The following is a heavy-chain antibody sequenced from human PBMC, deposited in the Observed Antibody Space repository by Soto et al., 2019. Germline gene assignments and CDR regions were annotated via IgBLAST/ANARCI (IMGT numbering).Heavy chain of an antibody. CDR2: ISASGST. V-gene: IGHV3-23*01. CDR3: AKVWGEDGYCTRTSCLYYFHH. Sequence: VQLLESGGGLVQPGASLRLSCEASGFTFSTSAMSWVRHAPGKGLDWVSTISASGSTNYADSVKGRSTISRDTSKITLYLQMNSVRAEDTAIYYCAKVWGEDGYCTRTSCLYYFHHWGQGVRVTVSS. J-gene: IGHJ4*02. D-gene: IGHD2-2*03. CDR1: GFTFSTSA.